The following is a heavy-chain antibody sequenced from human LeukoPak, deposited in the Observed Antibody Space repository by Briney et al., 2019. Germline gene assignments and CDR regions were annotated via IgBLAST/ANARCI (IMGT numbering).Heavy chain of an antibody. J-gene: IGHJ4*02. V-gene: IGHV3-23*01. D-gene: IGHD3-3*01. Sequence: GGSLRLSCAASGFTFSSYVMSWVRQAPGKGLEWVSAISGSGGSTYYADSVKGRFTISRDNSKNTLYLQMNSLRAEDTAVYYCAKDSSNYDFWSGYYRGPLFDYWGQGTLVTVSS. CDR1: GFTFSSYV. CDR2: ISGSGGST. CDR3: AKDSSNYDFWSGYYRGPLFDY.